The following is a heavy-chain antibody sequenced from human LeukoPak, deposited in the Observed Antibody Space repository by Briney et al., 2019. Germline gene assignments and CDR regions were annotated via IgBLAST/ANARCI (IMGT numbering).Heavy chain of an antibody. CDR1: GFTFGSYG. V-gene: IGHV3-30*18. J-gene: IGHJ4*02. CDR3: AKGGGGSYLRFDY. CDR2: ISYDGSNK. Sequence: GGSLRLSCAASGFTFGSYGMYWVRQAPGKGREWVAVISYDGSNKYYADSVKGRFSISRDNSKNTLYLQMNSLRPEDTAVFYCAKGGGGSYLRFDYWGQGTLVTVSS. D-gene: IGHD1-26*01.